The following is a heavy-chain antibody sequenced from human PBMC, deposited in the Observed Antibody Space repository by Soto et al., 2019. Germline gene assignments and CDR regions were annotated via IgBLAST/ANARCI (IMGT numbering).Heavy chain of an antibody. D-gene: IGHD6-19*01. J-gene: IGHJ4*02. Sequence: SETLSLTCTVSGVFFSSSSYNWGWIRQPPGRGLEWIGSIYCSGSTYYNPSLKSPVTMSVDTTNNQFSLKLSSVAAADTAEYYCARQWLVHVSFDSWGQGTLVTVSS. CDR1: GVFFSSSSYN. V-gene: IGHV4-39*01. CDR3: ARQWLVHVSFDS. CDR2: IYCSGST.